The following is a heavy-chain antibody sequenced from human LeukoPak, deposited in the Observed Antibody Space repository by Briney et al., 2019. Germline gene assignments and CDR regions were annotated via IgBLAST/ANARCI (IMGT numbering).Heavy chain of an antibody. CDR1: GFTSSTSW. CDR2: IKQDGREK. V-gene: IGHV3-7*01. J-gene: IGHJ4*02. CDR3: AKSLDY. Sequence: PGGSLRLSCAASGFTSSTSWMDWVRQAPGKGLEWVANIKQDGREKYYVASAKGRFTISRDNAKNSLYLQMDSLRVDDTAIYYCAKSLDYWGQGTLVTVSS.